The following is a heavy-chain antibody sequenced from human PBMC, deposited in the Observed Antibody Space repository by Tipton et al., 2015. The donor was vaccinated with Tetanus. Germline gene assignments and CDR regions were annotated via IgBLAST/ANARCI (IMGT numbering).Heavy chain of an antibody. Sequence: TLSLTCAVYGGSFSAYYWSWIRQSPGKGLEWIGEINHSGSTTYSPSFKSRVTMSVDTPKNQFSLKLTSLTVADTAVYYRARGGSYSYGPRGFDLWGRGTLVTVSS. CDR1: GGSFSAYY. CDR3: ARGGSYSYGPRGFDL. CDR2: INHSGST. V-gene: IGHV4-34*01. J-gene: IGHJ2*01. D-gene: IGHD5-18*01.